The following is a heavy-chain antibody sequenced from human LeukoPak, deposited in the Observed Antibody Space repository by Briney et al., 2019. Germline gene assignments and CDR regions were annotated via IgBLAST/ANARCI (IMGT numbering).Heavy chain of an antibody. J-gene: IGHJ1*01. CDR2: IYYSGST. Sequence: PSETLSLTCSVSGGSISSNYWSWIRQPPGKGLEWIGYIYYSGSTNYNPSLKSRVTISVDTSKNQFSLKLSSVTAADTAVYYCARSDYDFWSGYYMKGYFQHWGQGTLVTVSS. V-gene: IGHV4-59*01. CDR1: GGSISSNY. CDR3: ARSDYDFWSGYYMKGYFQH. D-gene: IGHD3-3*01.